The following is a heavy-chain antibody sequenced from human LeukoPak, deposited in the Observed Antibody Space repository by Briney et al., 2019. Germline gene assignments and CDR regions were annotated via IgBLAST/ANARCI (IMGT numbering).Heavy chain of an antibody. J-gene: IGHJ6*03. CDR1: GGSISSYSYY. D-gene: IGHD5-18*01. CDR2: IHYGGST. V-gene: IGHV4-39*07. Sequence: SETLSLTCTVSGGSISSYSYYWGWIRQPPGKGLEWIGSIHYGGSTYYSPSLKSRVTISVDTSKNQFSLKLSSVTAADTAVYYCARAYGYSFGRRYMDVWGKGTTVTVSS. CDR3: ARAYGYSFGRRYMDV.